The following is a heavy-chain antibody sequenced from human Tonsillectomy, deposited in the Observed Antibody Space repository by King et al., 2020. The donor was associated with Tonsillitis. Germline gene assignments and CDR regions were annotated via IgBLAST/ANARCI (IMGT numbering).Heavy chain of an antibody. CDR3: ARGLLKFGSPDYYPYVFDV. Sequence: VQLVQSGTEVKKPGESLNISCKGSGYTFGSYWLGWVRQMPGKGLEWMGIIYPGDSATSYSPSFQGQVTISADWSISTAYLQWNSLKASDTAMYFCARGLLKFGSPDYYPYVFDVWGQGTMVTVSS. D-gene: IGHD3-9*01. CDR2: IYPGDSAT. CDR1: GYTFGSYW. V-gene: IGHV5-51*01. J-gene: IGHJ3*01.